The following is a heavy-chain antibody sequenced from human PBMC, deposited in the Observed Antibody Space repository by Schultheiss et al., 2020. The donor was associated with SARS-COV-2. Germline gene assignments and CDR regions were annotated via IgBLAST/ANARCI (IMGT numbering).Heavy chain of an antibody. Sequence: GGSLRLSCAASGFTFSSYWMHWVRQAPGKGLVWVSRINSDGSSTSYADSVKGRFTISRDNAKNTLYLQMNSLRAEDTAVYYCATAHYSGYDYYYYYGMDVWGQGTTVTVSS. J-gene: IGHJ6*02. CDR3: ATAHYSGYDYYYYYGMDV. CDR1: GFTFSSYW. V-gene: IGHV3-74*01. CDR2: INSDGSST. D-gene: IGHD5-12*01.